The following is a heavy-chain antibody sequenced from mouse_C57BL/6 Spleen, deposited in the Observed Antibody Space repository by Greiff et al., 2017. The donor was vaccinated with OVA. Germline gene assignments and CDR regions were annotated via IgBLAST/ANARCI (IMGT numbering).Heavy chain of an antibody. Sequence: QVQLQQPGAELVMPGASVKLSCKASGYTFTSYWMHWVKQRPGQGLEWIGEIDPSDSYTNYNQKFTGKSTLTVDTSSTPAFMPLLSLTSAVSAFSYGEKTYYDYDGDAMDDGGQGNSGTVAS. CDR1: GYTFTSYW. CDR3: EKTYYDYDGDAMDD. D-gene: IGHD2-4*01. CDR2: IDPSDSYT. V-gene: IGHV1-69*01. J-gene: IGHJ4*01.